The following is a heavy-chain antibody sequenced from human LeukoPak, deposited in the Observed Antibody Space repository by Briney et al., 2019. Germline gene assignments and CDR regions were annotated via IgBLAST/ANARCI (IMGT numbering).Heavy chain of an antibody. Sequence: PSETLSLTCAVYCGSFSSYYWSWIRQPAGKGLEWIGRIYTSGSTNYNPSLKSRLTMLVDTSKNQFSLKLSSVTAADTAVYYCARGTYYYDSSGYWADYWGQGNLVTVSS. CDR1: CGSFSSYY. J-gene: IGHJ4*02. D-gene: IGHD3-22*01. V-gene: IGHV4-59*10. CDR3: ARGTYYYDSSGYWADY. CDR2: IYTSGST.